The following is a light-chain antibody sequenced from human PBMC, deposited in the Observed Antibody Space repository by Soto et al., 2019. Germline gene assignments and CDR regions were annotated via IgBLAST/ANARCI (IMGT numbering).Light chain of an antibody. Sequence: QSVLTQPPSVSGAPGQRVTISCTGSSSNIGAGYVVHWYQQLPGTAPKLLIYGNSNRPSGVPDQFSGSKSGTSASLAITGLQSEDEADYYCQSYDSSLSGPGWVFGTGTKVTVL. J-gene: IGLJ1*01. CDR1: SSNIGAGYV. CDR3: QSYDSSLSGPGWV. V-gene: IGLV1-40*01. CDR2: GNS.